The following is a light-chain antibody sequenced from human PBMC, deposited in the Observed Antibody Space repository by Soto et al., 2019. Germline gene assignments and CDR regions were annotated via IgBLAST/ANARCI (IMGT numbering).Light chain of an antibody. V-gene: IGLV2-18*01. CDR2: KIS. J-gene: IGLJ1*01. CDR3: SLYTSSSTYV. CDR1: SSDVDSYNR. Sequence: QSAVTQPPSVSGSPGQSVTISCTGTSSDVDSYNRVSWYQQPPGTAPKLIIYKISNRPSGVPDRFSGSKSGNTASLTISGLQAEDEADYYCSLYTSSSTYVFGTGTKVTVL.